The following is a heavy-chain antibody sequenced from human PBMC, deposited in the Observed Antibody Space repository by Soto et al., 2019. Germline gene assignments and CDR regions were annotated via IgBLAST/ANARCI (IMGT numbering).Heavy chain of an antibody. CDR1: GGSISSYY. J-gene: IGHJ3*02. D-gene: IGHD3-9*01. Sequence: SETLSLTCTVSGGSISSYYWSWIRQPPGKGLEWIGYIYYSGSTNYNPSLKSRVTISVDTSKNQFSLKLSSVTAADTAVYYCARALILTGYYIHDVFDIWVQGTMVT. V-gene: IGHV4-59*01. CDR2: IYYSGST. CDR3: ARALILTGYYIHDVFDI.